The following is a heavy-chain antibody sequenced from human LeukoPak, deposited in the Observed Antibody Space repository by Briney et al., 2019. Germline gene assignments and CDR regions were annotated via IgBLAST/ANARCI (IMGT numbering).Heavy chain of an antibody. CDR1: GFTFSSYA. Sequence: GGSLRLSCAASGFTFSSYAMSWVRQAPGKGLEWVSAISGSGGSTYYADSVKGRFTISRDNSKNTLYLQMNSLRAEDTAVSYCAKDRNYGGNSGAFDIWGQGTMVTVSS. CDR3: AKDRNYGGNSGAFDI. CDR2: ISGSGGST. J-gene: IGHJ3*02. D-gene: IGHD4-23*01. V-gene: IGHV3-23*01.